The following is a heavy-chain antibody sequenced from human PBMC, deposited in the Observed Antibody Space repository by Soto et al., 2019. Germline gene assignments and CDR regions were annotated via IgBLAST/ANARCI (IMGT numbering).Heavy chain of an antibody. CDR2: ISSSGSTI. V-gene: IGHV3-11*01. Sequence: QVQLVESGGGLVKPGGSLRLSCAASGFTFSDYYMSWIRQAPGKGLEWVSYISSSGSTIYYADSVKGRITISRDNANKPLYLQMNSLRAEDTAVYYCARASPAAVDYYYYYMYVWGKGTTVTVSS. D-gene: IGHD2-2*01. CDR3: ARASPAAVDYYYYYMYV. CDR1: GFTFSDYY. J-gene: IGHJ6*03.